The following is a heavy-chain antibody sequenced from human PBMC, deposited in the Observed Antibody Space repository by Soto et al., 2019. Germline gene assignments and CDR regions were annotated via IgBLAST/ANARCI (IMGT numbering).Heavy chain of an antibody. Sequence: SETLSLTCAVYGGSFSGYYWSWIRQPPGKGLEWIGEINHSGNTNYNPSLKSRVTISVDTSKNQFSLKLSSVTAADTAVCYCARSQTTLTSYAYWGQGTLVPGSS. CDR2: INHSGNT. J-gene: IGHJ1*01. CDR1: GGSFSGYY. D-gene: IGHD4-17*01. CDR3: ARSQTTLTSYAY. V-gene: IGHV4-34*01.